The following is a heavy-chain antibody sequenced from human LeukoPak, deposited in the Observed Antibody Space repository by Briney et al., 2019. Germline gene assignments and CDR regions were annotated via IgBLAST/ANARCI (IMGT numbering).Heavy chain of an antibody. CDR2: IYSGGST. V-gene: IGHV3-66*02. CDR1: GFTVSSNY. Sequence: GGSLRLSCAASGFTVSSNYMSWVRQAPGKGLEWVSVIYSGGSTYYADSVKGRFTISRDNSKDTLYLQMNSLRAEDTAAYYCARDRELRYFDWLPTPYYYYYGMDVWGQGTTVTVSS. D-gene: IGHD3-9*01. J-gene: IGHJ6*02. CDR3: ARDRELRYFDWLPTPYYYYYGMDV.